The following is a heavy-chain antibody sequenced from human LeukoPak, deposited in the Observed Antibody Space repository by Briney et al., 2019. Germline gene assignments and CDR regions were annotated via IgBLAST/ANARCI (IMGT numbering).Heavy chain of an antibody. D-gene: IGHD1-26*01. V-gene: IGHV3-74*01. Sequence: GGSLRLSCAASGFTFSTYWMHWVRQAPGEGLVWVSHINGDGRNTNYADSVKGRSTISRDNSKNTLYLQMNSLRAEDTAVYYCAKDIMGSPYYYYMDVWGKGTTVTVSS. CDR1: GFTFSTYW. CDR3: AKDIMGSPYYYYMDV. CDR2: INGDGRNT. J-gene: IGHJ6*03.